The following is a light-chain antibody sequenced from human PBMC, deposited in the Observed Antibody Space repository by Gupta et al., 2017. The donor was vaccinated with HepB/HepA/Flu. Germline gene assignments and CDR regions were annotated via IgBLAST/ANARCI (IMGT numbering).Light chain of an antibody. CDR2: EVT. J-gene: IGLJ2*01. CDR1: SSDVGSYNL. V-gene: IGLV2-23*02. Sequence: QSALAQPASGSGSPGQSITISCTGTSSDVGSYNLVSWYQQHPGKAPKLMISEVTKRPSGISNRFSGSKAGNTASLTISGLQAEDEADYYCCSYAGSTTFVIFGGGPKLTVL. CDR3: CSYAGSTTFVI.